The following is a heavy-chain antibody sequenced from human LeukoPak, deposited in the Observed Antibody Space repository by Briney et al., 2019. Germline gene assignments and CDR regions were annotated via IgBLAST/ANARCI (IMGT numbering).Heavy chain of an antibody. CDR3: ARDLSYDILTGYSPGFDP. Sequence: SVKVSCKASGGTFSSYAISWVRQAPGQGLEWMGGIIPTFGTANYAQKFQGRVTITADKSTSTAYMELSSLRSEDTAVYYCARDLSYDILTGYSPGFDPWGQGTLVTVSS. V-gene: IGHV1-69*06. CDR1: GGTFSSYA. CDR2: IIPTFGTA. J-gene: IGHJ5*02. D-gene: IGHD3-9*01.